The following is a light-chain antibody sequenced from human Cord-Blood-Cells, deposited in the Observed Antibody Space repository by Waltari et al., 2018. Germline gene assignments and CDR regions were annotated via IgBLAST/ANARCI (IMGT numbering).Light chain of an antibody. J-gene: IGLJ1*01. CDR1: SSDVGGYNY. CDR3: SSYTSSSTFYV. Sequence: QSALTQPASVSGSPGQSITLSCTGTSSDVGGYNYVYWYQQHPGKAPKLMIYDVSNRPSGVSNRFSGSKSGNTASLTISGLQAEDEADYYCSSYTSSSTFYVFGTGTKVTVL. V-gene: IGLV2-14*01. CDR2: DVS.